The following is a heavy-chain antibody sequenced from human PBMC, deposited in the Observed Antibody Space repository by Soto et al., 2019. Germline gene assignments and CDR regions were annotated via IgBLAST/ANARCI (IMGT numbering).Heavy chain of an antibody. V-gene: IGHV1-69*12. J-gene: IGHJ4*02. CDR1: GDTFSRYA. Sequence: QVQLVQSGAEVKKPGSSVKVSCKASGDTFSRYAISWVRQAPGQRLEWMGGIIPIFGTANYAQKFQGRVTITADEATSTAYMDLRSLRSEDTAVYYCARGYSSSWAYYFDYWGQGTLVTVSS. CDR2: IIPIFGTA. CDR3: ARGYSSSWAYYFDY. D-gene: IGHD6-13*01.